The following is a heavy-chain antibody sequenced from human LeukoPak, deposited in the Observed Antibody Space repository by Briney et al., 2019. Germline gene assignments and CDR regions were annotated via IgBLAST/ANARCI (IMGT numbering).Heavy chain of an antibody. J-gene: IGHJ5*02. CDR3: AREWQVVAATINWFDP. CDR1: GFTFSSYA. D-gene: IGHD2-15*01. Sequence: GGSLRLSCAASGFTFSSYAMHWVRQAPGKGLEWVAVISYDGSNKYYADSVKGRFTISRDNSKNTLYLQMNSLRAEDTAVYYCAREWQVVAATINWFDPWGQGTLVTVSS. V-gene: IGHV3-30-3*01. CDR2: ISYDGSNK.